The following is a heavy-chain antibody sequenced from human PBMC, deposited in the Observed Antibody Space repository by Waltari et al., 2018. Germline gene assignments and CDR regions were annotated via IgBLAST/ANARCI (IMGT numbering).Heavy chain of an antibody. J-gene: IGHJ4*02. Sequence: ELQLLEAVGGLVQPGGSLRLSRGAPGFTFSSHALRRVRQAPGKGLAWVSAFSGSGDSVFYAESVKGRFTVSRDNSKNTLFLEMNSLRAEDTAVYFCARDWRRSLEYLDWLLFALDYWGQGTLVTVSS. D-gene: IGHD3-9*01. CDR3: ARDWRRSLEYLDWLLFALDY. V-gene: IGHV3-23*01. CDR1: GFTFSSHA. CDR2: FSGSGDSV.